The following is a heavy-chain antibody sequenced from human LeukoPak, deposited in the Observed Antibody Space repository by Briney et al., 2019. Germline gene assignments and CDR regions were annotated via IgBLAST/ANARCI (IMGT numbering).Heavy chain of an antibody. CDR1: GFTFSRYW. V-gene: IGHV3-74*01. CDR3: AREVSGSSHLDD. D-gene: IGHD1-26*01. J-gene: IGHJ4*02. CDR2: INSDGSSR. Sequence: PGGSLRLSCAASGFTFSRYWMHWVRQAPGKGLVWVSRINSDGSSRSYADSVKGRFTISRDNAKNTLDLQMNSLRAEDTAVYYCAREVSGSSHLDDWGQGTLVTVSS.